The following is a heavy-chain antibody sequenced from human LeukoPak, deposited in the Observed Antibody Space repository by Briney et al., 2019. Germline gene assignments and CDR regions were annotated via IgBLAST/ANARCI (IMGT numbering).Heavy chain of an antibody. D-gene: IGHD2-2*02. CDR2: INPSGGST. CDR1: GYTFTSYY. Sequence: ASVKVSCKASGYTFTSYYMHWVRQAPGQGLEWMGIINPSGGSTSYTQKFQGRITMTRDTSTSTVYMELSSLRSEDTAVYYCATYHLGYCSSTSCYSYAFDIWGQGTMVTVSS. J-gene: IGHJ3*02. CDR3: ATYHLGYCSSTSCYSYAFDI. V-gene: IGHV1-46*03.